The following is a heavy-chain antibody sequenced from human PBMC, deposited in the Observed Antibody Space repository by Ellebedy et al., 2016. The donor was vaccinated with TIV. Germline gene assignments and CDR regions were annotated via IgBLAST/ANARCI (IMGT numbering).Heavy chain of an antibody. CDR2: IYYSGST. D-gene: IGHD3-22*01. Sequence: SETLSLTXTVSGGSISSYYWSWIRQPPGKGLEWIGYIYYSGSTNYNPSLKSRVTISVDTSKNQFSLKLSSVTAADTAVYYCAGSYYDSSAPYYFDYWGQGTLVTVSS. J-gene: IGHJ4*02. V-gene: IGHV4-59*01. CDR1: GGSISSYY. CDR3: AGSYYDSSAPYYFDY.